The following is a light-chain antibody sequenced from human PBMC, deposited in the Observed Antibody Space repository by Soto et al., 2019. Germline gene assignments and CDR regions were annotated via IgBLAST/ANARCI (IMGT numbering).Light chain of an antibody. CDR3: AAWDDSLSGGV. V-gene: IGLV1-47*01. Sequence: QSVLTQPPSASGTPGQRVTISCSGSSSNIGSNYVYWYQQLPGTAPKLLIYRNNQRPSGVPDRFSGSKSGTPASLAISGLRSEDEADYYCAAWDDSLSGGVFGTGTKVTVL. J-gene: IGLJ1*01. CDR1: SSNIGSNY. CDR2: RNN.